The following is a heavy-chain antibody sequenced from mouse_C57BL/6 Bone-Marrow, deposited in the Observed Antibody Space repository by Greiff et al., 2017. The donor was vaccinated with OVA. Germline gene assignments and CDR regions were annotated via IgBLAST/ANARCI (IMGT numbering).Heavy chain of an antibody. CDR1: GFTFSDYG. D-gene: IGHD2-4*01. V-gene: IGHV5-15*01. Sequence: EVKLMESGGGLVQPGGSLKLSCAASGFTFSDYGMAWVRQAPRKGPEWVAFISNLAYSIYYADTVTGRFTISRANAKNTLYLEMSSLRSEDTAMYYCARNYDYDWYFDVWGTGTTVTVSS. J-gene: IGHJ1*03. CDR3: ARNYDYDWYFDV. CDR2: ISNLAYSI.